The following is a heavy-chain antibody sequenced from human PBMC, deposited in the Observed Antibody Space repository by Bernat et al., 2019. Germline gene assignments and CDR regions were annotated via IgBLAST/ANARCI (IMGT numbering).Heavy chain of an antibody. CDR1: GYTFTSYD. Sequence: QVQLAQSGAEVRKPGVSVKVSCKASGYTFTSYDINWVRQATGQGLEWMGWMNPNSGNTGYAQKFQGRVTMTRNTSISTAYMELSGLRSEDTAVYYCARGQGLKSGRCSGGSCSSVNWFDPWGQGTLVTVSS. CDR2: MNPNSGNT. V-gene: IGHV1-8*02. J-gene: IGHJ5*02. D-gene: IGHD2-15*01. CDR3: ARGQGLKSGRCSGGSCSSVNWFDP.